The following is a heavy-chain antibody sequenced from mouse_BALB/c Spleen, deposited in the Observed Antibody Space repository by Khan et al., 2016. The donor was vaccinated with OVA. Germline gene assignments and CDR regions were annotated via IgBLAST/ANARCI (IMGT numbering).Heavy chain of an antibody. Sequence: QVQLQQSGAELARPGASVKLSCKTSGYTFTDFYINWVKQRTGQGLEWIGDIYPGSANTYYNEKFKGKATLTVDKSSSTAYMQLRSLTSEDSAVNFCARSGSGSFGFWGQGTLVTVSA. D-gene: IGHD2-2*01. CDR3: ARSGSGSFGF. CDR2: IYPGSANT. V-gene: IGHV1-77*01. J-gene: IGHJ3*01. CDR1: GYTFTDFY.